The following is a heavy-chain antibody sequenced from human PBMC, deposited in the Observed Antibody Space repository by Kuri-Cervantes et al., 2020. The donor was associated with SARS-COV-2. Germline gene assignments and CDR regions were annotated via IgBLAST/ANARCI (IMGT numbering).Heavy chain of an antibody. CDR3: ARGRVGVQDF. D-gene: IGHD2-21*01. J-gene: IGHJ4*02. CDR2: ISYDGINK. Sequence: GGSLRPSCASPGFTFSNYGMHWVRQAPGKGLEWLAVISYDGINKYYAESVKGRFTISRDNSKNTLYLQMNNMRREDTAVYFCARGRVGVQDFWGQGTLVTVSS. CDR1: GFTFSNYG. V-gene: IGHV3-30*03.